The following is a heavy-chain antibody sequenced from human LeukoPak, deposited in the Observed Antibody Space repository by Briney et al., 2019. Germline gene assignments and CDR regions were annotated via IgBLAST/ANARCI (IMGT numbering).Heavy chain of an antibody. D-gene: IGHD2-15*01. V-gene: IGHV3-7*03. Sequence: GGSLRLSCAASGFTFSNFWMSWVRQAPGKGLEWVANIKEDESEQYYVDSVKGRFTISRDNSKNTLYLQMNSLRAEDTAVYYCAKNSGGTCYSHLDYWGQGTLVTVSS. CDR3: AKNSGGTCYSHLDY. CDR1: GFTFSNFW. J-gene: IGHJ4*02. CDR2: IKEDESEQ.